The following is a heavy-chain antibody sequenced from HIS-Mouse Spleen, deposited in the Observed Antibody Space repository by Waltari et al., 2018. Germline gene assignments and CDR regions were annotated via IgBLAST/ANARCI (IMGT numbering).Heavy chain of an antibody. CDR3: AREIPYSSSWYDWYFDL. Sequence: QVQLVESGGGVVQPGRSLRLSCAASGFTFSSYAMPWVRQAPGKGLEWVAVISYDGSNKYYADSVKGRFTISRDNSKNTLYLQMNSLRAEDTAVYYCAREIPYSSSWYDWYFDLWGPGTLVTVSS. CDR2: ISYDGSNK. J-gene: IGHJ2*01. D-gene: IGHD6-13*01. V-gene: IGHV3-30-3*01. CDR1: GFTFSSYA.